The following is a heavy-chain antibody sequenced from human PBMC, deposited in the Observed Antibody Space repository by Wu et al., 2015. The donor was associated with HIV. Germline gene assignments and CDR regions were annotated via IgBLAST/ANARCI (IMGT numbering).Heavy chain of an antibody. CDR2: INPDSGST. CDR1: GYTFSDYY. CDR3: ARSIVVAGTTYDIFDT. Sequence: QVQLVQSGAEVKKPGAAVRVSCKTSGYTFSDYYIHWVRQVPGQGLQWMGWINPDSGSTHYAQKFQGRVTMTRGTSINTAYMDLSGLKSDDTAVYFCARSIVVAGTTYDIFDTWGQGTMLTV. V-gene: IGHV1-2*02. J-gene: IGHJ3*02. D-gene: IGHD6-19*01.